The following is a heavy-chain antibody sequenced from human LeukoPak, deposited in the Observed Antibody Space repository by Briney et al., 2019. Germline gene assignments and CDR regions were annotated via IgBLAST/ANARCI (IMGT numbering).Heavy chain of an antibody. V-gene: IGHV3-7*01. D-gene: IGHD6-13*01. CDR3: AREQRKQPRFPHYYYDYYIDV. CDR2: IKQDGSER. J-gene: IGHJ6*03. Sequence: TGGSVRLSCAASGFTFSSYWMSWVRQAPGKGLEWVANIKQDGSERYYVDSVKGRFTISRDNAKNSLYLQMNSLRAEDTAVYYCAREQRKQPRFPHYYYDYYIDVWGKGTTVTVSS. CDR1: GFTFSSYW.